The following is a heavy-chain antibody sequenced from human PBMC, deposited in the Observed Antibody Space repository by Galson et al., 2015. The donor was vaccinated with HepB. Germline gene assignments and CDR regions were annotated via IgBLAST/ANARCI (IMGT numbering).Heavy chain of an antibody. D-gene: IGHD1-26*01. CDR1: GVTFSNYA. CDR3: ASHSYHAFDI. V-gene: IGHV1-69*13. Sequence: SLKVPCKSSGVTFSNYAMSWVRQAPGQGLEWMGGIIPIFGTASYAKNFQGIVTITADEATSTAYMELSSLRSDDTAVDYCASHSYHAFDIWGQGTTVTVSS. CDR2: IIPIFGTA. J-gene: IGHJ3*02.